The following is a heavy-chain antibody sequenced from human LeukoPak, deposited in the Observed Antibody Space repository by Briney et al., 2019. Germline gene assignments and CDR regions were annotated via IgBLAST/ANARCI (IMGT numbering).Heavy chain of an antibody. D-gene: IGHD3-22*01. CDR3: ARVLMYYYDSSGPGDAFDI. J-gene: IGHJ3*02. Sequence: SETLSLTCTVSGGSISSYYWSWIRQPPGKGLEWIGYIYYSGSTNHNPSLKSRVTISVDTSKNQFSLKLSSVTAADTAVYYCARVLMYYYDSSGPGDAFDIWGQGTMVTVSS. CDR2: IYYSGST. V-gene: IGHV4-59*01. CDR1: GGSISSYY.